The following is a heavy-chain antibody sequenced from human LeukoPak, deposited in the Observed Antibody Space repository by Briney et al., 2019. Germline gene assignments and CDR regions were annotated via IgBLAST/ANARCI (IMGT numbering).Heavy chain of an antibody. CDR2: IYTSGTT. V-gene: IGHV4-4*07. D-gene: IGHD5-18*01. J-gene: IGHJ4*02. Sequence: PSETLSLTCSVSGGSMGSYYWSSIRQPAGKGLEWVGHIYTSGTTQYNPSLKSRVTMSVSTSKQQFSLSLSSVTAADTAVYYCAREGGYSYCYDYWGQGALVTVSS. CDR1: GGSMGSYY. CDR3: AREGGYSYCYDY.